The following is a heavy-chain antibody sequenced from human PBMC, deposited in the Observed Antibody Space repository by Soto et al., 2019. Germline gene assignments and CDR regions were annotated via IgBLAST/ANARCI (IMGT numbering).Heavy chain of an antibody. D-gene: IGHD3-10*01. Sequence: SETLSLTCTVSGGSISSGDYYWSWVRQPPGKGLEWIGYIYYSGSTYYNPSLKSRVTISVDTSKNQFSLKLSSVTAADTAVYYCARDSGGAGFAYWGQGTLVTVS. CDR3: ARDSGGAGFAY. CDR1: GGSISSGDYY. CDR2: IYYSGST. J-gene: IGHJ4*02. V-gene: IGHV4-30-4*01.